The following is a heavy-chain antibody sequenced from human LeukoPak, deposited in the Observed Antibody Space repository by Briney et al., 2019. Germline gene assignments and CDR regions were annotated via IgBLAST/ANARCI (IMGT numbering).Heavy chain of an antibody. CDR3: ARGRDGYNPFDY. V-gene: IGHV3-21*01. Sequence: GGSLRLSCAASGFTFSSYSMNWVRQAPGKGLECVSSISSSSSYIYYADSVKGRFTISRDNAKNSLYLQMNSLRAEDTAVYYCARGRDGYNPFDYWGQGTLVTVSS. CDR1: GFTFSSYS. J-gene: IGHJ4*02. D-gene: IGHD5-24*01. CDR2: ISSSSSYI.